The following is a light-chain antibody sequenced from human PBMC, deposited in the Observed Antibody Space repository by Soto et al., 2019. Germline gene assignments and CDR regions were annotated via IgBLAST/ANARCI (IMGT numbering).Light chain of an antibody. CDR2: DTS. Sequence: QAVVTHEPSLTVSPGGTVTITCGSSTGAVTSNHHPYWFQQKAGQAPRTLIYDTSNKHSWTPARFSGSLLGDKAALTLSGSQPEDEAQYYCLLSYNAARVFGGGTKLTVL. V-gene: IGLV7-46*01. CDR1: TGAVTSNHH. CDR3: LLSYNAARV. J-gene: IGLJ2*01.